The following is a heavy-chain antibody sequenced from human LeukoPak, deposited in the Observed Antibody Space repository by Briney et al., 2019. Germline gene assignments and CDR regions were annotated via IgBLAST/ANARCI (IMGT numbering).Heavy chain of an antibody. V-gene: IGHV1-46*01. CDR2: INPSGGST. J-gene: IGHJ4*02. CDR3: AQTTVTTLSFDY. CDR1: GYTFTSYG. D-gene: IGHD4-17*01. Sequence: ASVKVSCKASGYTFTSYGISWVRQAPGQGLEWMGIINPSGGSTSYAQKFQGRVTMTRDTSTSTVYMELSSLRSEDTAVYYCAQTTVTTLSFDYWGQGTLVTVSS.